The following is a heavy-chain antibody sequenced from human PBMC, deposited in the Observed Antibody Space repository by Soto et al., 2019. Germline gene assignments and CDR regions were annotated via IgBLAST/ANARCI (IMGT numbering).Heavy chain of an antibody. J-gene: IGHJ5*02. CDR1: GGSISSGGYY. V-gene: IGHV4-31*03. CDR2: IYYSGST. Sequence: QVQLQESGPGLVKPSQTLSLTCTVSGGSISSGGYYWSWIRQHPGKGLEWIGYIYYSGSTYYNPSLKRRVTISLDTSKNQFSLNLRSVTAADTAVYYCAISSGYADWFDPWGQGTLVTVSS. CDR3: AISSGYADWFDP. D-gene: IGHD3-22*01.